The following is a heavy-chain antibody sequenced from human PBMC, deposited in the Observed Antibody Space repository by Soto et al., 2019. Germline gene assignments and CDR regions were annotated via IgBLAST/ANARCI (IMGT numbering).Heavy chain of an antibody. V-gene: IGHV3-74*03. Sequence: GGSLRLSCAASGFYFSSFYMHLVRQAPGKGPVWVSCINPDGSATTYADSVNGLFTISRDNAKNTLFLQVNSLRVEDTAVYYCVRDKRGTCDYWGQGTLVTVSS. D-gene: IGHD1-1*01. J-gene: IGHJ4*02. CDR1: GFYFSSFY. CDR2: INPDGSAT. CDR3: VRDKRGTCDY.